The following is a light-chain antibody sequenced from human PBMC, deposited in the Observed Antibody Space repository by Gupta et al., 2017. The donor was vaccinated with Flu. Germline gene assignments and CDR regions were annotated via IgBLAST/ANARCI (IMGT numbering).Light chain of an antibody. J-gene: IGKJ4*01. V-gene: IGKV3-11*01. Sequence: EIVLTQSPATLSLSPGERATLSCRASQSVSSYLAWYQQKPGQAPRLLIYDASNRATGIPARCSGSGAGTDFTLTISSLEPEDFAVYYCQQRSNWPPYLTFGGGTKVEIK. CDR3: QQRSNWPPYLT. CDR1: QSVSSY. CDR2: DAS.